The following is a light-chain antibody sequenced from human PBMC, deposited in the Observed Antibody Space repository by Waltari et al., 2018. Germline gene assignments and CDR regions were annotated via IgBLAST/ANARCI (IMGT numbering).Light chain of an antibody. J-gene: IGKJ1*01. CDR1: QSISFN. Sequence: RASQSISFNLAGYQQKPGQAPRLLIYGASTRATGIPARFSGSGSGTDFSLTISSLQSEDFAVYYCQQYNTGPPCTFGQGTKVEVK. CDR3: QQYNTGPPCT. V-gene: IGKV3-15*01. CDR2: GAS.